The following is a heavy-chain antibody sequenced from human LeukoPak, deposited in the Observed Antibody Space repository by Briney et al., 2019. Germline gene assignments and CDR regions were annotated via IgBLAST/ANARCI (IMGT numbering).Heavy chain of an antibody. D-gene: IGHD3-22*01. Sequence: GGSLRLSCAASGFTFSSYAVHWVRQAPGKGLEWVAVISYDGSNKYYADSVKGRFTISRDNSKNTLYLQMNSLRAEDTAVYYCARDRVVITLNYFDYWGQGTLVTVSS. CDR2: ISYDGSNK. J-gene: IGHJ4*02. V-gene: IGHV3-30-3*01. CDR1: GFTFSSYA. CDR3: ARDRVVITLNYFDY.